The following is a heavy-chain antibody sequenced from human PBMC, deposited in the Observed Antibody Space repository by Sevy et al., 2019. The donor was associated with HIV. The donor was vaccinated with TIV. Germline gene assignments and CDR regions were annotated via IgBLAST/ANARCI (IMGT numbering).Heavy chain of an antibody. J-gene: IGHJ4*02. CDR3: ATQYSYDY. Sequence: ASVKVSCKASGHTFIDYDIQWVRQAPGQGLEWMGWINSNSGAISYAQKFRDRVTLTSDTSISTAYMELSRLRSDDTAVYYCATQYSYDYWGQGTLVTVSS. D-gene: IGHD4-4*01. V-gene: IGHV1-2*02. CDR2: INSNSGAI. CDR1: GHTFIDYD.